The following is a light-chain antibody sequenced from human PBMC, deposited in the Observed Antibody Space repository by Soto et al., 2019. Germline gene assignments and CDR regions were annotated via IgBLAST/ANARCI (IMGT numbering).Light chain of an antibody. J-gene: IGKJ1*01. CDR3: MPGLQTAPT. CDR1: QSLLHSNGYNY. Sequence: EIVMTQSPLSLPVTPGEPASISCRSSQSLLHSNGYNYLDWYLQKPGQSPQLLIYLGVDRASGVPDRFSGSGSGTDFTLKISRVEAEDVGVYYCMPGLQTAPTFGRGTKVEVK. CDR2: LGV. V-gene: IGKV2-28*01.